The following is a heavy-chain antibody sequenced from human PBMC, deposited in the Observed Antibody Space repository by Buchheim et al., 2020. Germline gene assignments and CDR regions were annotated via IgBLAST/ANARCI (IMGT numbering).Heavy chain of an antibody. CDR3: AKGPYGDNARLSRYFDY. D-gene: IGHD4-17*01. Sequence: EVQLLESGGGSVQPGGSLRLSCAASGFTFTNYAMSWVRQAPGKGLEWVSGFSDSGGSTYYADSVKCRFTISRENSKNMLYLQMNSLRADDTAIYYCAKGPYGDNARLSRYFDYWGQGTL. CDR1: GFTFTNYA. J-gene: IGHJ4*02. CDR2: FSDSGGST. V-gene: IGHV3-23*01.